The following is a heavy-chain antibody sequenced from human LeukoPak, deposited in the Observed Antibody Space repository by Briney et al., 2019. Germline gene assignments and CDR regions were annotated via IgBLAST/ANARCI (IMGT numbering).Heavy chain of an antibody. Sequence: PGGSLRLSCAASGFTFSSYGMHWVRQAPGKGLEWVAVISYDGSNRYYADSVKGRFTISRDNSKNTLYLQMNSLRAEDTAVYYCAKMGEYYDFWSGPDRLDYWGQGTLVTVSS. J-gene: IGHJ4*02. CDR3: AKMGEYYDFWSGPDRLDY. CDR1: GFTFSSYG. V-gene: IGHV3-30*18. CDR2: ISYDGSNR. D-gene: IGHD3-3*01.